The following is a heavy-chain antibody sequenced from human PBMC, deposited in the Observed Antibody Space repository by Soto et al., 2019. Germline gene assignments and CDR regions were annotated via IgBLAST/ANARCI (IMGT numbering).Heavy chain of an antibody. V-gene: IGHV1-69*01. J-gene: IGHJ6*02. CDR3: ARGGDIVVVQAARDYYYGMDV. D-gene: IGHD2-2*01. Sequence: QVQLVQSGAEVKKPGSSVKVSCKASGGTFSSYAISWVRQAPGQGLEWLGGIIPIFGTANYAQKFQGRVTIPADESTSTAYMELSSLRSGDTAVYCCARGGDIVVVQAARDYYYGMDVWGQGTTVTVSS. CDR2: IIPIFGTA. CDR1: GGTFSSYA.